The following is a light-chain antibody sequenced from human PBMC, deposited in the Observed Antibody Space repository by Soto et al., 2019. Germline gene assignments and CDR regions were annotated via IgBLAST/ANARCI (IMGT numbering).Light chain of an antibody. J-gene: IGLJ1*01. CDR3: SSHTSVNTRV. Sequence: SSLAQPAPLSGSPGQSVALSCPGTSSDVGSYDYVSWYQQHPDKAPKLMIYEVTQRPSGVSNRFSGSKSGNTASLTISGLQAEDEADYYCSSHTSVNTRVFGTGTKVTVL. CDR1: SSDVGSYDY. CDR2: EVT. V-gene: IGLV2-14*01.